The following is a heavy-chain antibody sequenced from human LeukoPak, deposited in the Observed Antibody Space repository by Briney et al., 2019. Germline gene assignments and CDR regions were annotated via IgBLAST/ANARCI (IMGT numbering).Heavy chain of an antibody. CDR2: ISATSTFI. J-gene: IGHJ6*02. CDR1: GFTFSSYW. Sequence: GGSLRLSCAASGFTFSSYWMSWVRQAPGKGLEWVSSISATSTFIEDADSVKGRFTISRDNAKNSVYLQMDSLKDEDTAVYYCATIPTGGLVRAGVIDVWGQGTTVTVSS. V-gene: IGHV3-21*01. CDR3: ATIPTGGLVRAGVIDV. D-gene: IGHD2-21*01.